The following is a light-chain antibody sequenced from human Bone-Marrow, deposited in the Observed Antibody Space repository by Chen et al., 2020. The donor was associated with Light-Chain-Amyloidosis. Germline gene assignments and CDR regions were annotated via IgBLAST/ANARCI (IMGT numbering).Light chain of an antibody. V-gene: IGLV3-21*02. CDR2: ADS. CDR3: QVWDRSSYRPV. J-gene: IGLJ3*02. Sequence: SYVLTQPYSVSVAPGQTATFACGGNNIGSTSVHWYQQTPGQAPLLVVYADSDRPSGIPERLSGCNSENTATLTISRVEAVDEADYYWQVWDRSSYRPVLGGGTKLTVL. CDR1: NIGSTS.